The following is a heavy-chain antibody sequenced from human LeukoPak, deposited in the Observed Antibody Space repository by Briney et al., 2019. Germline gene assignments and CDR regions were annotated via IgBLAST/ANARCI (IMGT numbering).Heavy chain of an antibody. D-gene: IGHD3-22*01. CDR2: INWNGGST. V-gene: IGHV3-20*04. J-gene: IGHJ4*02. CDR3: ARWSQYYYDSSGYYYEYYFDY. CDR1: GFTFDDYS. Sequence: GGSLRLSCAASGFTFDDYSMSWVRQGPGKGLEWVSGINWNGGSTGYADSVKGRFTISRDNAKNSLYLQMNSLRAEDTAVYYCARWSQYYYDSSGYYYEYYFDYWGQGTLVTVSS.